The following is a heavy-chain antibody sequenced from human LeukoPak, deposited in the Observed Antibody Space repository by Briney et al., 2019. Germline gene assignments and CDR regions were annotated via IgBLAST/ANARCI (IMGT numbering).Heavy chain of an antibody. Sequence: SETLSLTCAVYGGSFSGYYWSWIRQPPGKGLEWIGEINHSGSTNYNPSLKSRVTISVDTSKNQFSLELSAVTAADTAVYYWASYYYESSGLDYWGQGTLVTVSS. CDR1: GGSFSGYY. D-gene: IGHD3-22*01. V-gene: IGHV4-34*01. CDR2: INHSGST. J-gene: IGHJ4*02. CDR3: ASYYYESSGLDY.